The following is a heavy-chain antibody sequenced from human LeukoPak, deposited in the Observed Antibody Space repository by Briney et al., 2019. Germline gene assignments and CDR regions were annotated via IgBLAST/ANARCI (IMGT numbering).Heavy chain of an antibody. V-gene: IGHV4-31*03. CDR1: GDSISSRGYH. CDR2: ISYSGTS. D-gene: IGHD2-15*01. J-gene: IGHJ3*02. CDR3: ARDVVVTSSPDAFDI. Sequence: SQTLSLTCTVSGDSISSRGYHWTWIRQHPGKGLEWIGCISYSGTSYYNPSLKSRLTISADTSNNLFSLNLSSVTAADTAVYYCARDVVVTSSPDAFDIWGQGTMVTVSS.